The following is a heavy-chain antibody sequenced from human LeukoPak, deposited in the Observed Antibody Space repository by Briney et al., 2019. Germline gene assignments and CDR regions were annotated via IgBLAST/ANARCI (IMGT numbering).Heavy chain of an antibody. J-gene: IGHJ4*02. CDR1: GFTFSTYD. D-gene: IGHD1-26*01. CDR3: AKRGGSYIGYFDY. Sequence: GGSLRLSCAASGFTFSTYDMHWVRQAPGKGLEWVSFIRYDGSDKLYADSVKGRFTVSRDNSKNTLYLQMNSLRPEDTAVYYCAKRGGSYIGYFDYWGQGTLVTVSS. V-gene: IGHV3-30*02. CDR2: IRYDGSDK.